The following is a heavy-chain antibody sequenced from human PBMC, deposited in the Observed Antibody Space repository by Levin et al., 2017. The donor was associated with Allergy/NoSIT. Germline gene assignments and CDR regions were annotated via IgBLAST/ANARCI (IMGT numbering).Heavy chain of an antibody. CDR3: ASSVEIVMIMTPFVGWLDP. CDR1: GFTLSSYT. CDR2: ISSASTHK. D-gene: IGHD3-16*01. J-gene: IGHJ5*02. V-gene: IGHV3-21*01. Sequence: KPGGSLRLSCAASGFTLSSYTMNWVRQAPGRGLEWVSSISSASTHKNYADSVKGRFTVSRDNAKNTLYLQMNNLRAEDTAVYYCASSVEIVMIMTPFVGWLDPWGQGTLVTVSS.